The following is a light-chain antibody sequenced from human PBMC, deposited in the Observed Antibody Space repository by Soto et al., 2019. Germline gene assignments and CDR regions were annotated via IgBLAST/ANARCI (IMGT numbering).Light chain of an antibody. CDR2: GAS. CDR3: QQYNNWPRIT. Sequence: EIVMTQSPATLSVSPGERATLSCRASQSVSSNLAWYQQKPGQAPRLLIYGASTRATGIPARFSGSGSGTEFTLTISSLQYEDFAVYYCQQYNNWPRITFGQGTLLEIK. V-gene: IGKV3-15*01. CDR1: QSVSSN. J-gene: IGKJ5*01.